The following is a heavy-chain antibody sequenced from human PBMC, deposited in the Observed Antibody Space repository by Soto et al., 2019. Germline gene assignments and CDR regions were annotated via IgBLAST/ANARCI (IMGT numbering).Heavy chain of an antibody. CDR2: ISSSSDYI. J-gene: IGHJ4*02. Sequence: LRLSCAASGFTFTSYTMNWVRQAPGKGLEWVSSISSSSDYIYYADSMKGRVTISRDNAKNSLFLDMNSLTGEDTAVYYCARARVYATGPLDFWGQGTLVTVSS. V-gene: IGHV3-21*06. CDR1: GFTFTSYT. CDR3: ARARVYATGPLDF. D-gene: IGHD6-13*01.